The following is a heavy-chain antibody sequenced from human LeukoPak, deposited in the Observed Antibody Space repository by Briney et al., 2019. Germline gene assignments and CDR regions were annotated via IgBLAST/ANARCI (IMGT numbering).Heavy chain of an antibody. D-gene: IGHD5-18*01. V-gene: IGHV4-28*05. Sequence: SDTLSLTCAVSAYSISSPNWWTWIRPPPGKGLEYIGYIYYTGSIYYNPSLKSRVTMSVDTSKNHFSLKRSSVTAVDTAVYYCARSDSYGYYFDYWGQGTLVTVSS. CDR1: AYSISSPNW. CDR3: ARSDSYGYYFDY. J-gene: IGHJ4*02. CDR2: IYYTGSI.